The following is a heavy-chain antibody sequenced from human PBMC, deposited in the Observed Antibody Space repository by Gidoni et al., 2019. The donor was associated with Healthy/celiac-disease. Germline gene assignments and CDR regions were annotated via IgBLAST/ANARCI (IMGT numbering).Heavy chain of an antibody. CDR2: IWYDGSNN. V-gene: IGHV3-33*01. J-gene: IGHJ4*02. D-gene: IGHD3-22*01. CDR1: GFTFSSYC. Sequence: QVQLVESGGGVVQPGRSLRLSCAASGFTFSSYCMHWVRQAPGKGLGWVAVIWYDGSNNYYADAVKGRFTISRDNSKNTLYLQMNSLRAEDTAVYYCARDDSSGYPPKLGFDYWGQGTLVTVSS. CDR3: ARDDSSGYPPKLGFDY.